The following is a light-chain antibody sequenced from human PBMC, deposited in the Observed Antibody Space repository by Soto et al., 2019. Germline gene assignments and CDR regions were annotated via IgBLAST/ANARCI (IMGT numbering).Light chain of an antibody. CDR3: QQYNNWPPLT. J-gene: IGKJ5*01. V-gene: IGKV3-15*01. CDR2: GAS. Sequence: IVLTQSPATLSVSPGERATLSCRASQSVSSNLAWYQQKPGQAPRLLIYGASTRATAIPARFSGSGSGTEFTLTISSLQSEDSAVYYCQQYNNWPPLTFGQGTRLEIK. CDR1: QSVSSN.